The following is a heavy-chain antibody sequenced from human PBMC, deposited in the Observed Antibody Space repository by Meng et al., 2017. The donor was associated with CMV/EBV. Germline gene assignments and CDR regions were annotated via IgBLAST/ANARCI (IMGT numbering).Heavy chain of an antibody. Sequence: GHLVESGGGLVQPGGSLRLSCAASGFTSNNHWMHWVRQAPGKGLMWVSRINADGSRINYADSVKGRFTMSRDDAKNTLYLQMNSLRDEDTAVYYCARGVAESLGWEMGYWGQGTLVTVSS. D-gene: IGHD1-26*01. CDR3: ARGVAESLGWEMGY. J-gene: IGHJ4*02. CDR1: GFTSNNHW. V-gene: IGHV3-74*01. CDR2: INADGSRI.